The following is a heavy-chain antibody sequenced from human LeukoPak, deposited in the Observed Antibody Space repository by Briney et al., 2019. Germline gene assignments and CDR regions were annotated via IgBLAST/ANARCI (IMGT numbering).Heavy chain of an antibody. CDR2: LTGYGGA. D-gene: IGHD6-13*01. Sequence: PGGSLRLSCEASGLSFTNYAMMWVRQAPGKGLQWISTLTGYGGAYYADSGEGRFIISRDISKNTMFLQMYSLRAEDTAVHYCAKGAAAGKVDWFDPWGQGTLVTVSS. CDR3: AKGAAAGKVDWFDP. CDR1: GLSFTNYA. V-gene: IGHV3-23*01. J-gene: IGHJ5*02.